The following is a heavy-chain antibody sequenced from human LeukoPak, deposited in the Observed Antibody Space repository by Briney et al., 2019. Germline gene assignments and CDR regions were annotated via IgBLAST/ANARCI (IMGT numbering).Heavy chain of an antibody. CDR1: GFTFSSYW. V-gene: IGHV3-7*01. CDR3: ARHDNAAWYCLTN. J-gene: IGHJ4*02. CDR2: IKQDGSEK. Sequence: GGSLRLSCAASGFTFSSYWMSWVRQAPGKGLECVANIKQDGSEKYYVDSVKGRFTISRDNANNSLYLQMDSLRAEDTAVYYCARHDNAAWYCLTNWGQGTQVTVSS. D-gene: IGHD6-13*01.